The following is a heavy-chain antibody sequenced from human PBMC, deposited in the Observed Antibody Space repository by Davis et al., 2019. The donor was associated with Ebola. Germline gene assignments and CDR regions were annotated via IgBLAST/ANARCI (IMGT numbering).Heavy chain of an antibody. V-gene: IGHV5-51*01. Sequence: GESLKISCTASGYSFTSYWIGWVRQMPGKGLEWMGIIYPGDSDTRYSPSFQGQVTISADKSISTAYLQWSSLKASDTAMYYCARQAVAGTYYYYGMDVWGQGTTVTVSS. CDR3: ARQAVAGTYYYYGMDV. J-gene: IGHJ6*02. CDR1: GYSFTSYW. CDR2: IYPGDSDT. D-gene: IGHD6-19*01.